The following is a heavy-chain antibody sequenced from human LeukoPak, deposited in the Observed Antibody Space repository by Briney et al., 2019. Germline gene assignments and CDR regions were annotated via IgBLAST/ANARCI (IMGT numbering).Heavy chain of an antibody. Sequence: PGGSLRLSCAASGFTLSGYFMSWVRQAPGEGLEWVASIKGDGSEKYYVDSVKGRFTISRDNAKNSLYLQMNSLRAEDTAVYYCARDRGWRSSGYYLYYFDFWGQGTLVTVSP. CDR3: ARDRGWRSSGYYLYYFDF. CDR2: IKGDGSEK. J-gene: IGHJ4*02. CDR1: GFTLSGYF. D-gene: IGHD3-22*01. V-gene: IGHV3-7*01.